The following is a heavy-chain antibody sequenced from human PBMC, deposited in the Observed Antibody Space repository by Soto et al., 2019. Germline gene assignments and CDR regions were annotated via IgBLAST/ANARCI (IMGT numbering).Heavy chain of an antibody. D-gene: IGHD3-22*01. J-gene: IGHJ3*02. V-gene: IGHV3-30*18. CDR3: AKGDYYDSSGYHEDGAFDI. Sequence: GGSLRLSCAASGFTFSSYGMHWVRQAPGKGLEWVAVISYDGSNKYYADSVKGRFTISRDNSKNTLYLQMNSLRAEDTAVYYCAKGDYYDSSGYHEDGAFDIWGQGTMVTVSS. CDR1: GFTFSSYG. CDR2: ISYDGSNK.